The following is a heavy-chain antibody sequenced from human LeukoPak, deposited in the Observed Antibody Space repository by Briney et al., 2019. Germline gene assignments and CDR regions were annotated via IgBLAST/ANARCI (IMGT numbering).Heavy chain of an antibody. CDR1: GVSICSYY. CDR3: ARLSRGAVADY. Sequence: PSETLSLTCTGSGVSICSYYWSWIRQAPGKGLEWIGYIYYSGSTYYKPSLKSRVTISVDTSKNQFSLKLSSVTAPDTAVYYCARLSRGAVADYWGQGTLVTVSS. V-gene: IGHV4-59*12. J-gene: IGHJ4*02. D-gene: IGHD6-19*01. CDR2: IYYSGST.